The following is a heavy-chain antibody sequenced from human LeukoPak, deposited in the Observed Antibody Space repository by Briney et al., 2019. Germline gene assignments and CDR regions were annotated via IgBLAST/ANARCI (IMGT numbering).Heavy chain of an antibody. J-gene: IGHJ5*02. CDR1: GGSISSSSYY. D-gene: IGHD3-10*01. CDR3: ARVGYYGSGGRGWFDP. Sequence: SETLSLTCTVSGGSISSSSYYWGWIRQPPGKGLEWMGSIYYSGSTYYNPSLKSRVTISVDTSKNQFSLKLSSVTAADTAVYYCARVGYYGSGGRGWFDPWGQGTLVTVSS. CDR2: IYYSGST. V-gene: IGHV4-39*07.